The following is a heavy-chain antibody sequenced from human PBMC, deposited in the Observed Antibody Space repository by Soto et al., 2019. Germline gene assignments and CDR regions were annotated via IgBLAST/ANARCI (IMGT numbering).Heavy chain of an antibody. Sequence: QVQLQESGPGLVKPSQTLSLTCTVSGGSISSGGYYWSWIRQHPGKGLEWIGYIYYSTYYNPSLKSRVTISVDTSQNQFSLKLSSVTATDTAVYSCARDYRASYPAYYYYGMDVWGQGTTVTVSS. CDR3: ARDYRASYPAYYYYGMDV. D-gene: IGHD3-16*02. V-gene: IGHV4-31*03. CDR2: IYYST. J-gene: IGHJ6*02. CDR1: GGSISSGGYY.